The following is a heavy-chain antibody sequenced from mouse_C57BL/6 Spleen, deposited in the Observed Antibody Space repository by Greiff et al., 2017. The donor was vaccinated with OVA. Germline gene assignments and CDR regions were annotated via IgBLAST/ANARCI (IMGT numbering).Heavy chain of an antibody. J-gene: IGHJ1*03. CDR1: GYAFSSSW. CDR2: IYPGDGDT. Sequence: QVQLQQSGPELVKPGASVKISCKASGYAFSSSWMNWVKQRPGKGLEWIGRIYPGDGDTNYNGKFRGKATLTADKSSSTAYMQLSSLTSEDSAVYFCARLSYLGGYFDGWGTGTTVTVSS. CDR3: ARLSYLGGYFDG. V-gene: IGHV1-82*01. D-gene: IGHD5-5*01.